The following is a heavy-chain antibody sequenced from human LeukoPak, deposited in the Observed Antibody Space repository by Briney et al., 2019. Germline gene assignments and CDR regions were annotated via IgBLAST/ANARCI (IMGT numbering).Heavy chain of an antibody. J-gene: IGHJ4*02. V-gene: IGHV3-23*01. CDR1: GFTFSNHA. CDR3: ASGVVLVSALQY. Sequence: GGTLRLSCAASGFTFSNHAMTWVRQAPGQGLEWISLISGSGGTTYYADSVKGRFTISRDNSKNTVYLQMNSLRAEDTALYYCASGVVLVSALQYWGQGALVTVS. D-gene: IGHD2-21*02. CDR2: ISGSGGTT.